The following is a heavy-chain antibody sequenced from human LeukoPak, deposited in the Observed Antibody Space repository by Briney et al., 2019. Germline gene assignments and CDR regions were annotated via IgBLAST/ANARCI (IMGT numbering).Heavy chain of an antibody. D-gene: IGHD5/OR15-5a*01. V-gene: IGHV4-31*03. CDR2: IYYNGRSGNT. CDR3: ANSLPTVSTRNYFDY. J-gene: IGHJ4*02. CDR1: DDSISRRGYY. Sequence: PSETLSLTCSVSDDSISRRGYYWSWIRQRPGMGLEWMGYIYYNGRSGNTYYNLALKSRVTMSIDTGEKRFSLRLTSVTAADTAVYYCANSLPTVSTRNYFDYWGQGTLVIVSS.